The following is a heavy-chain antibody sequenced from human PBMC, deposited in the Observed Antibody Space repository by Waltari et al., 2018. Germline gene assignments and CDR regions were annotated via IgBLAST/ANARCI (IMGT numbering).Heavy chain of an antibody. D-gene: IGHD4-4*01. V-gene: IGHV1-69*12. CDR2: GGDRCGTV. CDR3: ARGSVDYTGLEY. J-gene: IGHJ4*02. Sequence: QVQLVQSGAEVKKPGSSVKVSCKASGGTFSSYAISWVRQAPGQGLEWMGGGEGRGGGGGGGDRCGTVSYAQKFRGRVRITADEARRRGYMEVRRRGSEERAVEDCARGSVDYTGLEYWGQGCLVTVSS. CDR1: GGTFSSYA.